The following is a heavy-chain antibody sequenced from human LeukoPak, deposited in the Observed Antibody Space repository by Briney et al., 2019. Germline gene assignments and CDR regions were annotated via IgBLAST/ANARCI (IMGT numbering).Heavy chain of an antibody. CDR3: ATRGRYSSSWHRPVYYYYYMDV. CDR2: INHSGST. CDR1: GGSFSGYY. D-gene: IGHD6-13*01. J-gene: IGHJ6*03. V-gene: IGHV4-34*01. Sequence: PSETLSLTCAVYGGSFSGYYWSWIRQPPGKGLEWIGEINHSGSTNYNPSLKSRVTISVDTSKNQFSLKLSSVTAADTAVYYCATRGRYSSSWHRPVYYYYYMDVWGKGTTVTISS.